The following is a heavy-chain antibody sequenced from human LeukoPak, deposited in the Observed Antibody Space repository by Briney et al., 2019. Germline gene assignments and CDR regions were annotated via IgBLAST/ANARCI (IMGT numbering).Heavy chain of an antibody. Sequence: ASVKVSCMASGYTFTGYYMHWVRQAPGQGLEWMGWINPNSGGTNYAQKFQGRVTMTRDTSISTAYMELSRLRSDDTAVYYCARVGYYYYYMDVWGKGTTVTVSS. CDR2: INPNSGGT. J-gene: IGHJ6*03. V-gene: IGHV1-2*02. CDR1: GYTFTGYY. CDR3: ARVGYYYYYMDV.